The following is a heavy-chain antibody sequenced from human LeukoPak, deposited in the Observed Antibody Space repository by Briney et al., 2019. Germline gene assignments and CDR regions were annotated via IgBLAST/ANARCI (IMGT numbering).Heavy chain of an antibody. D-gene: IGHD3-9*01. CDR1: GGSINSGTDY. CDR2: TFSSGST. J-gene: IGHJ4*02. Sequence: SQTLSLTCTVSGGSINSGTDYWSWIRQPAGKGLEWIGHTFSSGSTNHNPSLKSRVTISVDTSKNQFSLKLNSVTAADTAVYYCARVTNTGYYYFDYWGQGTLVTVSS. CDR3: ARVTNTGYYYFDY. V-gene: IGHV4-61*09.